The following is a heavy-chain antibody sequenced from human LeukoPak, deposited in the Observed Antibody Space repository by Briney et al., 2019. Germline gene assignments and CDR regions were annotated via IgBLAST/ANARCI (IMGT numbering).Heavy chain of an antibody. CDR1: GFTFSSNA. V-gene: IGHV3-23*01. Sequence: GGSLRLSCAASGFTFSSNAMSWVRQAPGKGLGWVSGISGSGGSTYYADSVKGRFTISRDNSKNTLYLQMNSLRAEDTAVYYCARDVKSGYSGYAFDYWGQGTLVTVSS. D-gene: IGHD5-12*01. J-gene: IGHJ4*02. CDR2: ISGSGGST. CDR3: ARDVKSGYSGYAFDY.